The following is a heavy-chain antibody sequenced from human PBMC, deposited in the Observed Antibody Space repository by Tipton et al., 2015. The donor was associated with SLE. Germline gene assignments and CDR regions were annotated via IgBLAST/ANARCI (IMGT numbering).Heavy chain of an antibody. V-gene: IGHV4-4*02. J-gene: IGHJ4*02. CDR3: ARIMADWNYDY. CDR2: IYHSGHT. D-gene: IGHD1-7*01. Sequence: TLSLTCSVSGDSISSNFWWTWVRQPPGKGLEWIGEIYHSGHTNYNRSLKSRVTISVDKSNNQFSLRLSSVTAADTAIYYCARIMADWNYDYWGQGTLVTVSS. CDR1: GDSISSNFW.